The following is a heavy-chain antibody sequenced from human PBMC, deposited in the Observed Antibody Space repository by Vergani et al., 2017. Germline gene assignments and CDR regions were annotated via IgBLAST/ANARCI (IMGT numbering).Heavy chain of an antibody. D-gene: IGHD4-23*01. J-gene: IGHJ4*02. V-gene: IGHV3-23*04. CDR3: AKSGGNPGLFDY. CDR2: ISGSGGST. Sequence: VQLVESGGGVVQPGRSLRLSCAASGFTFSSYAMSWVRQAPGKGLEWVSAISGSGGSTYYADSVKGRFTISRDNSKNTLYLQMNSLRAEDTAVYYCAKSGGNPGLFDYWGQGTLVTVSS. CDR1: GFTFSSYA.